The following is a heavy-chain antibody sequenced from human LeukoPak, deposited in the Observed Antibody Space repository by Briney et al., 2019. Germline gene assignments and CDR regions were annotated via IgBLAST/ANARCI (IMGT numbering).Heavy chain of an antibody. V-gene: IGHV1-69*01. CDR3: ASGGYDILTGADY. Sequence: SVKVSCKASGGTFSSYAISWVRQAPGQGLEWMGGIIPIFGTANYAQKFQGRVTITADESTSTAYMELSSLRSEDTAVYYWASGGYDILTGADYWGQGTLVTVSS. J-gene: IGHJ4*02. CDR1: GGTFSSYA. CDR2: IIPIFGTA. D-gene: IGHD3-9*01.